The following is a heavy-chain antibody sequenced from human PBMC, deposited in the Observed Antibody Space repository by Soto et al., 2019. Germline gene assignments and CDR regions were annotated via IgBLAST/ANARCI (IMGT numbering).Heavy chain of an antibody. D-gene: IGHD3-22*01. Sequence: GGSLRLSCAASGFTVNSNYMSWVRQAPGKGLEWVSVIYSGGNTYYADSVKGRFTISRDNSKTVVYLQMNSLRVEDTAVYYCARAVDYYGSTGYYYDRAFDIWGQGTMVTVSS. CDR3: ARAVDYYGSTGYYYDRAFDI. J-gene: IGHJ3*02. V-gene: IGHV3-53*01. CDR1: GFTVNSNY. CDR2: IYSGGNT.